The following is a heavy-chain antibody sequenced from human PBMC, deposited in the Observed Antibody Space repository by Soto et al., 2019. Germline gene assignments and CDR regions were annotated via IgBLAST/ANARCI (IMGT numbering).Heavy chain of an antibody. J-gene: IGHJ3*02. CDR2: IAPHRDGT. Sequence: GASVKVCGKASGYSFTDYYMHGIRQAPGQGLEWMGWIAPHRDGTEFAQKFQGRITLTGDTSTSTAYMELKGLTSADTAVYFCARGPYGDNAFDIWGQGTVVTVSS. D-gene: IGHD4-17*01. V-gene: IGHV1-2*02. CDR3: ARGPYGDNAFDI. CDR1: GYSFTDYY.